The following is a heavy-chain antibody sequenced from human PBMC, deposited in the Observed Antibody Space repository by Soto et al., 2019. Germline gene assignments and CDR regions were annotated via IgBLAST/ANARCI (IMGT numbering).Heavy chain of an antibody. CDR2: IYYRGST. V-gene: IGHV4-31*03. CDR1: GGSISSGGYY. CDR3: AGSYDSAFDY. Sequence: SETLSLTCTVSGGSISSGGYYWSWIRQHPGKGLEWIGYIYYRGSTYYNPSLKRRDNISVDTSKNKFTQKMRSETAADTAVYYCAGSYDSAFDYWGQGTLVTVS. D-gene: IGHD3-22*01. J-gene: IGHJ4*02.